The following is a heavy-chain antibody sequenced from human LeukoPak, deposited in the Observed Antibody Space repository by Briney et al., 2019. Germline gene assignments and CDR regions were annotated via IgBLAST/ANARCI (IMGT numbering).Heavy chain of an antibody. CDR1: GGSISTPNW. D-gene: IGHD6-13*01. V-gene: IGHV4-4*02. Sequence: SETLSLTCAVSGGSISTPNWWSWVRQPPGKGLEWIGQIYHSGSTYYNPSLKSRVTISVDKSNNQFSLRLSSVTAADTAVYYCARDPSIAAAKYQGYLDYWGQGTLVTVSS. J-gene: IGHJ4*02. CDR3: ARDPSIAAAKYQGYLDY. CDR2: IYHSGST.